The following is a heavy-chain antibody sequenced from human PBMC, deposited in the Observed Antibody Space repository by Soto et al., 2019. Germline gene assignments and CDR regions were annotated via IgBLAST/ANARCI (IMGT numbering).Heavy chain of an antibody. J-gene: IGHJ4*02. CDR3: ASDYYDSSGYYRPWPFDY. D-gene: IGHD3-22*01. CDR1: GFTFSSYG. V-gene: IGHV3-33*01. CDR2: IWYDGSNK. Sequence: QVQLVESGGGVVQPGRSLRLSCAASGFTFSSYGMHWVRQAPGKGLEWVAVIWYDGSNKYYADSVKGRFTISRDNSKNTLYLQINSLRAEDTAVYYCASDYYDSSGYYRPWPFDYWGQGTLVTVSS.